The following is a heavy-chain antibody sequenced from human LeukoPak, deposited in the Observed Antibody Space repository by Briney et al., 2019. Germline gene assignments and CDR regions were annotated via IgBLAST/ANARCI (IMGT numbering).Heavy chain of an antibody. CDR2: FDPEDGET. D-gene: IGHD4-17*01. CDR1: GGTFSSYA. V-gene: IGHV1-24*01. J-gene: IGHJ5*02. Sequence: ASVKVSCKASGGTFSSYAISWVRQAPGQGLEWMGGFDPEDGETIYAQKFQGRVTMTEDTSTDTAYMELSSLRSEDTAVYYCATHYGDYNSQGWFDPWGQGTLVTVSS. CDR3: ATHYGDYNSQGWFDP.